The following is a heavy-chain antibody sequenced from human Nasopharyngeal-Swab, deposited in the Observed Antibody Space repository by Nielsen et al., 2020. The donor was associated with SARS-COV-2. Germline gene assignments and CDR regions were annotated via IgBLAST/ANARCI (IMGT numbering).Heavy chain of an antibody. CDR2: LYWDDDK. CDR1: GFSLHTDGES. CDR3: AHSRSSMTVTPDY. Sequence: SGPTLVKPTQTLTLTCSFSGFSLHTDGESVGWIRQPPRKALESLSPLYWDDDKRYSPSLRTRLTITKDTSKNQVVLRMINMDPVDTGTYFCAHSRSSMTVTPDYWGQGTLVTVSS. D-gene: IGHD2-2*01. J-gene: IGHJ4*02. V-gene: IGHV2-5*02.